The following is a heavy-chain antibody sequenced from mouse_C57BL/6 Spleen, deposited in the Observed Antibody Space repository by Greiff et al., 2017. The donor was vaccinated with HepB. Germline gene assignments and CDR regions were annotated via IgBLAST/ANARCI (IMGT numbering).Heavy chain of an antibody. V-gene: IGHV1-80*01. CDR1: GYAFSSYW. J-gene: IGHJ4*01. D-gene: IGHD1-1*01. Sequence: VQLKESGAELVKPGASVKISCKASGYAFSSYWMNWVKQRPGKGLEWIGQIYPGDGDTNYNGKFKGKATLTADKSSSTAYMQLSSLTSEDSAVYFCARWDYYYGSSYAMDYWGQGTSVTVSS. CDR3: ARWDYYYGSSYAMDY. CDR2: IYPGDGDT.